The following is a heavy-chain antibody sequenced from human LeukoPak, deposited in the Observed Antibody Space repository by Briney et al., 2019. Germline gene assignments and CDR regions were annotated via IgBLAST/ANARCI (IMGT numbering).Heavy chain of an antibody. V-gene: IGHV3-23*01. D-gene: IGHD3-9*01. CDR2: ISGSGGST. J-gene: IGHJ4*02. Sequence: GGSLRLSCAASGFTFSSYAMSWVRQAPGKGLEWVSAISGSGGSTYYADSVKGRFTISRENAKNSLYLQMNSLRAGDTAVYYCARGRYYDILTGYSRDYFDYWGQGTLVTVSS. CDR1: GFTFSSYA. CDR3: ARGRYYDILTGYSRDYFDY.